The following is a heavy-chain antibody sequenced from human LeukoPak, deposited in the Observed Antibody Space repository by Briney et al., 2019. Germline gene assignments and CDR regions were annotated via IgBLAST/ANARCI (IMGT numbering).Heavy chain of an antibody. Sequence: GASVKVSCKASGYTFTSYYMHWVRQAPGQGLEWMGIINPSGGSTSYAQKFQGRVTMTRDMSTSTVYMELSSLRSEDTAVYYCAGSSGSYKLDYWGQGTLVTVSS. D-gene: IGHD1-26*01. V-gene: IGHV1-46*01. CDR3: AGSSGSYKLDY. CDR1: GYTFTSYY. J-gene: IGHJ4*02. CDR2: INPSGGST.